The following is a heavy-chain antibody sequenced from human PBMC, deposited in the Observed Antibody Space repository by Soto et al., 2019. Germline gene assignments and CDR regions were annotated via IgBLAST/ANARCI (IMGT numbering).Heavy chain of an antibody. CDR3: ERGDQYGILHRYSALVF. V-gene: IGHV3-30*13. Sequence: QVHFVESGGGMVKPGTSVRLSGVGSGFTFSKFVMHWILQTPDKRLQWVAFIACDGINKYSTGSVKGRFTVSRDNSKSRVSLQINNLGLEDTATYFCERGDQYGILHRYSALVFWGHGNTVTISS. CDR2: IACDGINK. J-gene: IGHJ6*02. D-gene: IGHD3-16*02. CDR1: GFTFSKFV.